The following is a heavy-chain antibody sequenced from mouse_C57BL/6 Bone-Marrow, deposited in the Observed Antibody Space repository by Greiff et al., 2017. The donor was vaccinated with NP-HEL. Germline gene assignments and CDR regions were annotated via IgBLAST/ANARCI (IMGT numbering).Heavy chain of an antibody. CDR2: IYPRSGNT. J-gene: IGHJ2*01. CDR3: ARSTMITNPYYFDY. CDR1: GYTFTSYG. D-gene: IGHD2-4*01. V-gene: IGHV1-81*01. Sequence: QVHVKQSGAELARPGASVKLSCKASGYTFTSYGISWVKQRTGQGLEWIGEIYPRSGNTYYNEKFKGKATLTADKSSSTAYMELRSLTSEDSAVYFCARSTMITNPYYFDYWGQGTTLTVSS.